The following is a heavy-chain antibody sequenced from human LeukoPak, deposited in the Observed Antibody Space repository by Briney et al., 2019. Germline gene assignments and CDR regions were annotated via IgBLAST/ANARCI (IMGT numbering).Heavy chain of an antibody. Sequence: ETLSLTCGVSGGPVSGYYWSWLRQSPGKGLEWVSVFYSGGDTHYADSVKGRFTISRDNSKNTLYLQMNSLRAEDTAVYYCARDRYSSGPSLYGMDVWGQGTTVTVSS. CDR1: GGPVSGYY. J-gene: IGHJ6*02. V-gene: IGHV3-53*01. D-gene: IGHD6-19*01. CDR3: ARDRYSSGPSLYGMDV. CDR2: FYSGGDT.